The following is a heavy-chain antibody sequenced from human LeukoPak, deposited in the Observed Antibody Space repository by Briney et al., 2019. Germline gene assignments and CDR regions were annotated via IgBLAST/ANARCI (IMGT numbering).Heavy chain of an antibody. CDR3: ARYLPYDFWSGYSFGAFDI. Sequence: PSETLSLTCAVSGGSISSSNWWSWVRQPPGKGLEWIGEIYHSGSTNYNPSLKSRVTISVDTSKNQFSLKLSSVTAADTAVYYCARYLPYDFWSGYSFGAFDIWGQGTMVTVSS. CDR1: GGSISSSNW. J-gene: IGHJ3*02. CDR2: IYHSGST. V-gene: IGHV4-4*02. D-gene: IGHD3-3*01.